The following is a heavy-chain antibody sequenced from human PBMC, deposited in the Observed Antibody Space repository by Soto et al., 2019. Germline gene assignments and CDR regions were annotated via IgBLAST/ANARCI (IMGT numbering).Heavy chain of an antibody. CDR2: ISAYNGNT. CDR1: GYTFTSYV. CDR3: ARDLSRQSWKWFDP. D-gene: IGHD1-1*01. J-gene: IGHJ5*02. V-gene: IGHV1-18*04. Sequence: ASVKVSCKASGYTFTSYVISWVRQAPGQGLEWMGWISAYNGNTNYAQKLQGRVTMTTDTSTSTAYMELRRLTSDDTAVYYCARDLSRQSWKWFDPWGQGTRVTVSS.